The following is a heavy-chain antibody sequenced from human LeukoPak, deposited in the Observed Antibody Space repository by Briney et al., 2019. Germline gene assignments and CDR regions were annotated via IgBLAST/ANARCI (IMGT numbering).Heavy chain of an antibody. CDR1: GGSISGYY. CDR2: IYYSGST. J-gene: IGHJ4*02. D-gene: IGHD6-19*01. CDR3: ARIDRAVAGTIDY. V-gene: IGHV4-59*08. Sequence: SETLSLTCTVSGGSISGYYWSWIRQPPGKGLEWIGYIYYSGSTNYNPSLESRVTISVDTSNNQFSLKLSSVTAADTAVYYCARIDRAVAGTIDYWGQGTLVTVSS.